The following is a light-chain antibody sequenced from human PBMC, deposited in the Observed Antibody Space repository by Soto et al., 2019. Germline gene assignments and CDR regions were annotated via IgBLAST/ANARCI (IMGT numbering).Light chain of an antibody. CDR2: DAS. CDR1: QSVSVY. CDR3: QQRRNWPLT. J-gene: IGKJ4*01. Sequence: ETVLTQSPATLSLSPGERATLSCRASQSVSVYLAWYQHKPGQAPRLLIYDASNRAAGIPARFSGSGSGTDFTLTISSLEPEDFAVDYCQQRRNWPLTFGGGTKVEIK. V-gene: IGKV3-11*01.